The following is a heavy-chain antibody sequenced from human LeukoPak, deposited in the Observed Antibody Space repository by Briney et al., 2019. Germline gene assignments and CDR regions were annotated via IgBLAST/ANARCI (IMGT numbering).Heavy chain of an antibody. D-gene: IGHD3-9*01. CDR1: GGSISSYY. J-gene: IGHJ4*02. V-gene: IGHV4-4*07. CDR3: ARGPHYDILTGYYSNFDY. CDR2: IYTSGST. Sequence: SETLSLTCTVSGGSISSYYWSWIRQPAGKGLEWIGRIYTSGSTNYNPSLKSRVTMSVDTSKNQFSLKLSSVTAADTAVYYCARGPHYDILTGYYSNFDYWGQGTLVTVSS.